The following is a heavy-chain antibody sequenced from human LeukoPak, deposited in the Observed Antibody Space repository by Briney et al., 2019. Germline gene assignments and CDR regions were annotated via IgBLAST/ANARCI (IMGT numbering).Heavy chain of an antibody. V-gene: IGHV3-30*17. Sequence: PRRTPRLSCAASGFASSSYAMQWVRQAPGKGLERVAVISYDGSNKYYADSVKGRFTISRDNSKNTLYLQMNSLRAEDTAVYYCARDEGSSSTFDYWGQGTLVTVSS. J-gene: IGHJ4*02. CDR3: ARDEGSSSTFDY. D-gene: IGHD6-13*01. CDR2: ISYDGSNK. CDR1: GFASSSYA.